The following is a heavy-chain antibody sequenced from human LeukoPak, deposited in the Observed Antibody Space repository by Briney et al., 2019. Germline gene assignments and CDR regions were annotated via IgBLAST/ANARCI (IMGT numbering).Heavy chain of an antibody. D-gene: IGHD3-3*01. Sequence: SETLSLTCTVSGGSISSSTYYWGWIRQPPGKGLEWIGSFFYSGSTYYNPSLESRLTMSVDTSNNQFSLKLMSVTAADTAVYYCASGTSTYYELYFWGQGTLVTVSS. CDR1: GGSISSSTYY. V-gene: IGHV4-39*01. CDR2: FFYSGST. J-gene: IGHJ4*02. CDR3: ASGTSTYYELYF.